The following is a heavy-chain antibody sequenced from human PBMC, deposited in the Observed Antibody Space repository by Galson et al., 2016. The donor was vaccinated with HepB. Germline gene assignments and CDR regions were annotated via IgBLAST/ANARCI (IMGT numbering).Heavy chain of an antibody. CDR3: ATYTKPLLRKLADLFDN. J-gene: IGHJ4*02. CDR2: IGSNSDYE. D-gene: IGHD1-26*01. Sequence: SLRLSCAASGFKFNIYGMSWVRQAPGKGLEWVASIGSNSDYEQYADSVRGRFTVSRDNARNSLFLQMNNLRLDDTAIYYCATYTKPLLRKLADLFDNWGQGSLVPVSS. V-gene: IGHV3-21*01. CDR1: GFKFNIYG.